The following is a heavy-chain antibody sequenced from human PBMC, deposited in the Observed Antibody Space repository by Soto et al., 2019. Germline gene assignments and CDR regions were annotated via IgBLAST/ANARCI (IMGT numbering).Heavy chain of an antibody. CDR2: ISGGGGTT. D-gene: IGHD3-10*01. Sequence: EVQMLESGGGLVQPGGSLRLSCAASGFTFSSHVMNWVRQAPGKGLEWVAAISGGGGTTYYGDSVEGRFTMSRDNSQNTLDRQMDSLRAYHTAVDYWARGPMAPPHHDYGTDVWGQGATVTVSS. CDR3: ARGPMAPPHHDYGTDV. V-gene: IGHV3-23*02. CDR1: GFTFSSHV. J-gene: IGHJ6*02.